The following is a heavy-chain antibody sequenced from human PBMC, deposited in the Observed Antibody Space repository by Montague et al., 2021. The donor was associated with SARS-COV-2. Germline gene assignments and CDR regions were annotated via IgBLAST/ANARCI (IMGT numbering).Heavy chain of an antibody. Sequence: SLRLSCAASGFTVSSNYMSWLRQAPGKGLEWVSVIYSGGSTYYADSVKGRFTISRDNSKNTLYLQMNSLRAEDTAVYYCSRDGGGIAARRCDAFDIWGQGTMVTVSS. J-gene: IGHJ3*02. CDR1: GFTVSSNY. CDR3: SRDGGGIAARRCDAFDI. D-gene: IGHD6-6*01. CDR2: IYSGGST. V-gene: IGHV3-53*01.